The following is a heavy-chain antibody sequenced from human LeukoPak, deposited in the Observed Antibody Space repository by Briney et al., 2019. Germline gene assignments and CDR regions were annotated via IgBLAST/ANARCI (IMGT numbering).Heavy chain of an antibody. D-gene: IGHD2-8*02. Sequence: GGSLRLSCAASGFNFTNSWMAWVRQAPGKGLEWVANIKQDATTKHYADSLKGRFTISRDNPKNSLYLQMNNLRADDTAVYYCTRDTEGTLDYWGKGILVTVAS. J-gene: IGHJ4*02. V-gene: IGHV3-7*01. CDR1: GFNFTNSW. CDR2: IKQDATTK. CDR3: TRDTEGTLDY.